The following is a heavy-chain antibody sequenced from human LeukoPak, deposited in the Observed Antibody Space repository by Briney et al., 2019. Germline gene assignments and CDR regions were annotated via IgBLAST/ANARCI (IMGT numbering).Heavy chain of an antibody. V-gene: IGHV4-61*02. J-gene: IGHJ1*01. CDR1: GGSISSGSYY. D-gene: IGHD1-26*01. Sequence: SETLSLTCTVSGGSISSGSYYWSWIRQPAGKGLEWIGRIYTSGSTNYNPSLKSRVTISVDTSKNQFSLKLSSVTAADTAVYYCARLHAGVGATGYFQHWGQGTLVTVSS. CDR3: ARLHAGVGATGYFQH. CDR2: IYTSGST.